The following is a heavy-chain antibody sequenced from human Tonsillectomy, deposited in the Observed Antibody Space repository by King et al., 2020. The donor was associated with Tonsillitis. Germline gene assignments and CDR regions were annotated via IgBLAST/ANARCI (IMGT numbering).Heavy chain of an antibody. J-gene: IGHJ4*02. CDR3: TKERLENINNWSADFDD. Sequence: VQLVESGGNVVQPGRTLRLSCAASGFTFSSYGIHWVRQAPGKGLEWVAVVSYGGYTKYYADSVKGRFTISRDNSENMVYLQMNCLRVEDTAVYYCTKERLENINNWSADFDDWGQGTLVTVSS. CDR2: VSYGGYTK. D-gene: IGHD1-1*01. V-gene: IGHV3-30*18. CDR1: GFTFSSYG.